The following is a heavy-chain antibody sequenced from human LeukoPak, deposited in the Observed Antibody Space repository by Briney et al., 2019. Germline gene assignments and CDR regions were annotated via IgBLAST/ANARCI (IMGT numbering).Heavy chain of an antibody. CDR3: ARLLVVPAGSFDY. J-gene: IGHJ4*02. Sequence: SETLSVTCTVSGGSISSSSYYWGWIRQPPGKGLEWIGSIYYSGSTYYNPSLKSRVTISVDTSKNQFSLKLSSVTAADTAVYYCARLLVVPAGSFDYWGQGTLVTVSS. D-gene: IGHD2-2*01. CDR2: IYYSGST. V-gene: IGHV4-39*01. CDR1: GGSISSSSYY.